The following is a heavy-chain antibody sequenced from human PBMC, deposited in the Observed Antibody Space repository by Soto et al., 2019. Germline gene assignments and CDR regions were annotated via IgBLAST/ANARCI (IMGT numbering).Heavy chain of an antibody. D-gene: IGHD1-26*01. Sequence: EVQLVESGGGLVNPGGSLRLSCVASGITFSNAWMSWVRQAPGKGLEWVGRIKSKTDGGTTDYAAPVKGRFTISRDDSKNILYLQMNSLKTEDTAVYYCPGKANGYWGQGTLVTVSS. CDR1: GITFSNAW. CDR3: PGKANGY. CDR2: IKSKTDGGTT. V-gene: IGHV3-15*01. J-gene: IGHJ4*02.